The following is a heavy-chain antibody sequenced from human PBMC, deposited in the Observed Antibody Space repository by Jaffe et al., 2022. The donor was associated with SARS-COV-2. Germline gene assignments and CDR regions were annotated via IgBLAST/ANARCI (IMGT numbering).Heavy chain of an antibody. D-gene: IGHD3-3*01. V-gene: IGHV3-7*01. Sequence: EVQLVESGGGLVQPGGSLRLSCAASGFTFSSYWMSWVRQAPGKGLEWVANIKQDGSEKYYVDSVKGRFTISRDNAKNSLYLQMNSLRAEDTAVYYCARGSLYYDFWSGPNWFDPWGQGTLVTVSS. CDR3: ARGSLYYDFWSGPNWFDP. CDR2: IKQDGSEK. J-gene: IGHJ5*02. CDR1: GFTFSSYW.